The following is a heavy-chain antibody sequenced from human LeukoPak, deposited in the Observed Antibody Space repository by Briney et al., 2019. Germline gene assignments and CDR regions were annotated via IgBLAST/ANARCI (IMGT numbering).Heavy chain of an antibody. J-gene: IGHJ4*02. D-gene: IGHD6-13*01. CDR3: ARSGYRIAARRLGGFDY. CDR1: GYTFTSYG. V-gene: IGHV1-18*01. CDR2: ISAYNGNT. Sequence: ASVKVSCKASGYTFTSYGISWVRQAPGQGLEWMGWISAYNGNTNYAQKLQGRVTMTTDTSTSTAYMELRSLRSDDTAVYYCARSGYRIAARRLGGFDYWGQGTLVTVSS.